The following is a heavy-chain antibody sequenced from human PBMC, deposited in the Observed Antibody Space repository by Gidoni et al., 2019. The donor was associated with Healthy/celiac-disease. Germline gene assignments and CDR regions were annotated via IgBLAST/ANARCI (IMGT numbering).Heavy chain of an antibody. V-gene: IGHV3-23*01. J-gene: IGHJ4*02. CDR1: GFTFSSYA. CDR2: ISGSGGST. D-gene: IGHD5-12*01. CDR3: AKAHRDGYNFDY. Sequence: EVQLLASGGGLVQPGGSLRLSCAASGFTFSSYAMSWVRQAPGKGLGWVSAISGSGGSTYYADSVKGRFTISRDNSKNTLYLQMNSLRAEDTAVYYCAKAHRDGYNFDYWGQGTLVTVSS.